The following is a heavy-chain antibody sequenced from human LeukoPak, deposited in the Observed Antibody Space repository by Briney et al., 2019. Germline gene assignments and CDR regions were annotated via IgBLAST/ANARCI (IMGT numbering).Heavy chain of an antibody. CDR1: GGSIGDSSYY. Sequence: SETLSLTCTVSGGSIGDSSYYWGWIRQPPGKGLEWIGSIYYSGTTFYTPSLKSRVTISVDTSKNQFSLKLTSLTAADTALYYCARYSSSRGIDYWGQGTLVTVSS. V-gene: IGHV4-39*01. CDR2: IYYSGTT. D-gene: IGHD6-13*01. CDR3: ARYSSSRGIDY. J-gene: IGHJ4*02.